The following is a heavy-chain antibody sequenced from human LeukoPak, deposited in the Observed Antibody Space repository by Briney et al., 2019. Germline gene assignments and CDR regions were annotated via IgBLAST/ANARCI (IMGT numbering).Heavy chain of an antibody. CDR2: IYYSGSS. J-gene: IGHJ4*02. V-gene: IGHV4-31*03. CDR3: ARNRDGYNSFDY. Sequence: SETLSLTCTVSGGSISNGGYYWSWIRQHPGKGLEWIGYIYYSGSSYYNPSLRSRVTISVDMSKNHFSLKLSSVTAADTAVYYCARNRDGYNSFDYWGQGTLVTVSS. D-gene: IGHD5-24*01. CDR1: GGSISNGGYY.